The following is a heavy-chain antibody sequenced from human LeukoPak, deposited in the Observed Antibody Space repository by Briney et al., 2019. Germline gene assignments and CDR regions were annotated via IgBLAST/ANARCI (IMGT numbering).Heavy chain of an antibody. J-gene: IGHJ4*02. V-gene: IGHV4-31*03. CDR2: IYYSGST. CDR3: ARGSPYDFWSGPDFDY. D-gene: IGHD3-3*01. Sequence: PSETLSLTCTVSGGSISSGGYYWSWIRQHPGKGLEWIGYIYYSGSTYYNPSLKSRVTISVDTSKNQFSLKLSSVTAADTAVYYCARGSPYDFWSGPDFDYWGQGTLVTVSS. CDR1: GGSISSGGYY.